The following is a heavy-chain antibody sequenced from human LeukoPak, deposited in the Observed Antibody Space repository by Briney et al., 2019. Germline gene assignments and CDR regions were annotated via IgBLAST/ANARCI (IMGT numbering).Heavy chain of an antibody. CDR2: ISSSSSYI. V-gene: IGHV3-21*01. CDR1: GFTFSSYS. J-gene: IGHJ4*02. Sequence: GGSLRLSCAASGFTFSSYSMNWVRQAPGKGLEWVSSISSSSSYIYYADSVKGRFTISRDNAKNSLYLQMNSLRAEDTAVYYCARETIAAAATNDYWGQGTLVTVSS. CDR3: ARETIAAAATNDY. D-gene: IGHD6-13*01.